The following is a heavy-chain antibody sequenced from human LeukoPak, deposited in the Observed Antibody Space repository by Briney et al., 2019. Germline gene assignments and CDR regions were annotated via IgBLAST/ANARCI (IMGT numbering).Heavy chain of an antibody. V-gene: IGHV4-59*01. CDR1: GGSISSYY. D-gene: IGHD6-19*01. Sequence: SETLSLTCTVSGGSISSYYWSWIRQPPGKGLEWIGYIYYSGSTNYNPSLKSRVTISVGTSKNQFSLKLSSVTAADTAVYYCASLSSGWEEGYDAFDIWGQGTMVTVSS. CDR2: IYYSGST. J-gene: IGHJ3*02. CDR3: ASLSSGWEEGYDAFDI.